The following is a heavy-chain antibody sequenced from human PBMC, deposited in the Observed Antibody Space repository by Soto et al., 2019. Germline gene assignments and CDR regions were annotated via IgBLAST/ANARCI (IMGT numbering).Heavy chain of an antibody. V-gene: IGHV1-3*01. CDR3: ARGGHIAARSYNWFDP. CDR2: INAGNGNT. Sequence: ASVKVSCKASGYTFTSYAVHWVRQAPGQRLEWMGWINAGNGNTKYSQKFQGRVTITRDTSASTAYMELSSLRSEDTAVYYCARGGHIAARSYNWFDPWGQGTLVTVSS. D-gene: IGHD6-6*01. CDR1: GYTFTSYA. J-gene: IGHJ5*02.